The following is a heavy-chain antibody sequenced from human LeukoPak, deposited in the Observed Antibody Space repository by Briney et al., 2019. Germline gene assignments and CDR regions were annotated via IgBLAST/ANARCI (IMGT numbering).Heavy chain of an antibody. CDR1: GGTFISYA. CDR3: ALHDYGGPFDY. CDR2: IIPIFGTA. D-gene: IGHD4-23*01. Sequence: ASVKVSCKASGGTFISYAISWVRQAPGQGLEWMAGIIPIFGTANYAQKFQGRGTITTDESTSTAYIELSSLRSEDTAVYYCALHDYGGPFDYWGQGTLVTVSS. V-gene: IGHV1-69*05. J-gene: IGHJ4*02.